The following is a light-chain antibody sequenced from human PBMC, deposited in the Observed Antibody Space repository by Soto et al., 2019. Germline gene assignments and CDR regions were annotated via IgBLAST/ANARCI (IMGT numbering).Light chain of an antibody. CDR3: SSYTSSNTLYL. J-gene: IGLJ1*01. V-gene: IGLV2-14*03. CDR1: SSDVGDYNY. Sequence: QSVLTHPASVSGSPGQSIAISCTGTSSDVGDYNYVSWYQQHPGKAPKLMIYDVSERPSGVSNRFSGSKSGNTASLTISGLQAEDEADYYCSSYTSSNTLYLFGTGTKVTVL. CDR2: DVS.